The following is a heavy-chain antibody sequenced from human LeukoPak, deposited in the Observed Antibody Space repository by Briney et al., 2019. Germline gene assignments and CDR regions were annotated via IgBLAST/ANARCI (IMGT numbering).Heavy chain of an antibody. D-gene: IGHD1-1*01. J-gene: IGHJ3*02. CDR2: ISGSGGST. Sequence: GGSLRLSCAASGFTFSNAWMSWVRQAPGKGLEWVSAISGSGGSTYYADSVKGRFTISRDNSKNTLYLQMNSLRAEDTAVYYCAKDVLWYNHRPKDAFDIWGQGTMVTVSS. CDR1: GFTFSNAW. V-gene: IGHV3-23*01. CDR3: AKDVLWYNHRPKDAFDI.